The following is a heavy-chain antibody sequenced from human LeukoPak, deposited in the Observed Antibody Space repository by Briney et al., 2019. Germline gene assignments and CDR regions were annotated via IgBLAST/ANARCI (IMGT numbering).Heavy chain of an antibody. V-gene: IGHV1-3*01. CDR2: INAGNGNT. CDR3: AREHDTLTGMSFDY. J-gene: IGHJ4*02. CDR1: GYTFSTYA. D-gene: IGHD3-9*01. Sequence: ASVKVSCKASGYTFSTYAIQWVRQAPGQRLEWMGWINAGNGNTKYSQKFQDRVTISRDTSASTVYMELSSLRSEDTAVYYCAREHDTLTGMSFDYWGQGTLVTVSS.